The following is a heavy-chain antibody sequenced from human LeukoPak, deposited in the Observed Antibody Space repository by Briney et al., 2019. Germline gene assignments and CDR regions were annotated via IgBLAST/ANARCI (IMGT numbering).Heavy chain of an antibody. Sequence: GGSLRLSCAASGFTFSSYAMHWVRQAPGKGLEWEAFISYDGSNKYYADSVKGRFTISRDNSKNTLYLQMNSLRAEDAAVYYCARDGSGSYYTSLHDYWGQGTLVTASS. D-gene: IGHD3-10*01. CDR2: ISYDGSNK. CDR1: GFTFSSYA. V-gene: IGHV3-30-3*01. CDR3: ARDGSGSYYTSLHDY. J-gene: IGHJ4*02.